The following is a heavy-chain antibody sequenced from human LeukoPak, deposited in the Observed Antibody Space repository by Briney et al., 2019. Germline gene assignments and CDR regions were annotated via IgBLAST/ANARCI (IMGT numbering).Heavy chain of an antibody. CDR1: GFTFSSYA. V-gene: IGHV3-23*01. CDR2: ISGSGGNT. D-gene: IGHD2-15*01. Sequence: GGSLRRSCAASGFTFSSYAMSWVRQAPGKGLEWISAISGSGGNTYYADSVKGRFTISRDNSKNTLYLQMNSLRAEDTAVYYCAKSPLAYCSGGSCYSIGVWGKGTTVTVSS. CDR3: AKSPLAYCSGGSCYSIGV. J-gene: IGHJ6*03.